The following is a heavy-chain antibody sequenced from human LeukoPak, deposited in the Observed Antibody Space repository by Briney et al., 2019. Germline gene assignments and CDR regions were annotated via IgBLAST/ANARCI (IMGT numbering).Heavy chain of an antibody. CDR2: IIPIFGTA. Sequence: ASVKVSCKASGGTFSSYAISWVRQAPGHGLEWMGGIIPIFGTANYAQKFQGRVTITADESTSTAYMELSSLRSEDTAVYYCARSTYYYDSSGSYYFDYWGQGTLVTVSS. D-gene: IGHD3-22*01. CDR3: ARSTYYYDSSGSYYFDY. CDR1: GGTFSSYA. V-gene: IGHV1-69*13. J-gene: IGHJ4*02.